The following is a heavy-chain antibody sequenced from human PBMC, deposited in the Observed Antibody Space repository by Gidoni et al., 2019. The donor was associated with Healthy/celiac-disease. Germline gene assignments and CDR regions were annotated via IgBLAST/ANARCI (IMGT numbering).Heavy chain of an antibody. V-gene: IGHV1-69*01. Sequence: QVQLLQSAPEVQKPGSSVKVSCQASGGTFSSYALSWVRQAPGQGLEWRGGIIPRFGKANYAQKCRGRVTITADESKSTAYMGLSSLRDEDTAVYDCARNSYGGKKGWYFDLWGRGTLVTVSS. CDR3: ARNSYGGKKGWYFDL. CDR2: IIPRFGKA. D-gene: IGHD2-15*01. J-gene: IGHJ2*01. CDR1: GGTFSSYA.